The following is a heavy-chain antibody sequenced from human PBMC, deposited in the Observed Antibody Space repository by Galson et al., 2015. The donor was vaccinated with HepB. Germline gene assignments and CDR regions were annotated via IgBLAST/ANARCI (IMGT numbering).Heavy chain of an antibody. D-gene: IGHD6-13*01. J-gene: IGHJ4*02. V-gene: IGHV3-33*01. Sequence: SLRLSCAASGFIFSSFGMHWVRQAPGKGLEWVGVIWSDGSNKYYADFVKGRFTISRDNSKNTVYLRMNSLRVEDTAVYYCAREGPHASSCMDYWGQGTLVTVSS. CDR1: GFIFSSFG. CDR2: IWSDGSNK. CDR3: AREGPHASSCMDY.